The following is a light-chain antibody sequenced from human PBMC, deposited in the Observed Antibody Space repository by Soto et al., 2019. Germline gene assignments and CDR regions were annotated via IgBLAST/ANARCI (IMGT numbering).Light chain of an antibody. CDR2: GAS. CDR3: LQYGSAPWT. Sequence: EIVLTQSPGTLSLSPGDSVTISCRASQRDFGNYLAWYQQKPGQAPRLLIYGASNRATGIADRFRGSGSGTDFTLTISRLEPEDFAVYSCLQYGSAPWTFGQGTILEIK. V-gene: IGKV3-20*01. J-gene: IGKJ1*01. CDR1: QRDFGNY.